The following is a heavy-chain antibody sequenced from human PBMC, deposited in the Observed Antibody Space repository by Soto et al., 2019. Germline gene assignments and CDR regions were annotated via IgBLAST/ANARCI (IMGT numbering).Heavy chain of an antibody. CDR1: GFSLSTSGVG. D-gene: IGHD2-15*01. CDR2: IYWDDDK. J-gene: IGHJ6*02. CDR3: AYLPCSGGSCYWFSYSGMDV. V-gene: IGHV2-5*02. Sequence: QITLKESGPTLVKPTQTLTLTCTFSGFSLSTSGVGVAWIRQPPGKALEWLALIYWDDDKRYRPSLETRLTIXKXTPXNPVVLTMTNMDSLDTATYYCAYLPCSGGSCYWFSYSGMDVWGQGTTVTVSS.